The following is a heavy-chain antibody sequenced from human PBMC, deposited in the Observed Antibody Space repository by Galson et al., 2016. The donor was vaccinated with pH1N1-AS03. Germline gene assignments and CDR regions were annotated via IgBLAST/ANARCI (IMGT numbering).Heavy chain of an antibody. CDR3: TRRRWVAILGAFDI. J-gene: IGHJ3*02. CDR1: GFTFGDYA. V-gene: IGHV3-49*04. Sequence: SLRLSCAGSGFTFGDYAMTWVRQAPGKGLECVGFIRSTTYGGTTEYAASVKGRFTIPRDDSKNIAYLQMNSLKTEDTAVYYCTRRRWVAILGAFDIWGQGTVVTVSS. D-gene: IGHD4-23*01. CDR2: IRSTTYGGTT.